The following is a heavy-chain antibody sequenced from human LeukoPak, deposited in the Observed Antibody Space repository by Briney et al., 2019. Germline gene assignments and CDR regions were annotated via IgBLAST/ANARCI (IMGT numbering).Heavy chain of an antibody. Sequence: ASVKVSCKVSGYTLTELSMHWVRQAPGKGLEWMGGFDPEDGETIYAQKFQGRVTITADESTSTAYMELSSLRSEDTAVYYCAREAGYCSGGSCYGRDAFDIWGQGTMVTVSS. CDR2: FDPEDGET. CDR3: AREAGYCSGGSCYGRDAFDI. V-gene: IGHV1-24*01. J-gene: IGHJ3*02. D-gene: IGHD2-15*01. CDR1: GYTLTELS.